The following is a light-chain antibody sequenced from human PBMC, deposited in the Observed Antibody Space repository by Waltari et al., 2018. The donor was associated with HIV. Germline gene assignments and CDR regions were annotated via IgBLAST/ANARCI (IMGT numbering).Light chain of an antibody. CDR2: EVT. V-gene: IGLV2-23*02. Sequence: QSALTQPASVSGSPGQSITISCPGTSRDVGGYNLVSWYQQHPGKAPKLIIYEVTKRPSGVSNRFTASKSGNTASLTISGLQAEDEAHYHCCSYAGSSTLVFGGGTNVIVL. CDR3: CSYAGSSTLV. J-gene: IGLJ3*02. CDR1: SRDVGGYNL.